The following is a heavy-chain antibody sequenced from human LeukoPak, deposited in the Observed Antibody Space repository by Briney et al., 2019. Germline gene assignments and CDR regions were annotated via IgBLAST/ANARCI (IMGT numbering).Heavy chain of an antibody. D-gene: IGHD3-22*01. J-gene: IGHJ3*02. V-gene: IGHV4-39*07. CDR2: IYYSGST. CDR1: GGSISSSSYY. CDR3: ARGGDSSGPRGAFDI. Sequence: SETLSLTCTVSGGSISSSSYYWGWIRQPPGKGLGWIGSIYYSGSTYYNPSLKSRVTISVDTSKNQFSLKLSSVTAADTAVYYCARGGDSSGPRGAFDIWGQGTMVTASS.